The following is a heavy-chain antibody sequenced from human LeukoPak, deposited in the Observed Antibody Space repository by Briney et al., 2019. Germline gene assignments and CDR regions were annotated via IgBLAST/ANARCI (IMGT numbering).Heavy chain of an antibody. CDR3: ARDFSRGIAYFDY. J-gene: IGHJ4*02. V-gene: IGHV3-7*01. Sequence: GGSLRLSCAASGFTFSNYWMTWVRQAPGKGLEWVANIKHDGRDKFYLVSVRGRFTIFRDNAENSLYLQMNSLRAEDTAVYYCARDFSRGIAYFDYWGQGTLVTVSS. CDR2: IKHDGRDK. CDR1: GFTFSNYW. D-gene: IGHD1-26*01.